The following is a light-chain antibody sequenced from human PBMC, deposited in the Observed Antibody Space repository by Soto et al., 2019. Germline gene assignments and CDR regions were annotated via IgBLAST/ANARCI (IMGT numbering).Light chain of an antibody. CDR1: QSISSW. Sequence: DIQMTQSPSTLSASVGDRVTITCRASQSISSWLAWYQQKPGKAPKLLIYQASSLKSGVPSRFSGSASATEFTVNIRSLQTADCATNYSEVYSSSSELTFGGGTKLDIK. CDR2: QAS. CDR3: EVYSSSSELT. V-gene: IGKV1-5*03. J-gene: IGKJ4*01.